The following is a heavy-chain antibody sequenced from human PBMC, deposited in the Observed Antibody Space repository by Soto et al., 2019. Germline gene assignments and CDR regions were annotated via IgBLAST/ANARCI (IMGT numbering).Heavy chain of an antibody. CDR2: INHSGST. J-gene: IGHJ4*02. CDR3: ARFLRGYGDYADY. D-gene: IGHD4-17*01. CDR1: GGSFSGYY. V-gene: IGHV4-34*01. Sequence: SETLSLTCAVYGGSFSGYYWSWIRQPPGKGLEWIGEINHSGSTNYNPSLKSRVIISVDTSKNQFSLKLSSVTAADTAVYYCARFLRGYGDYADYWGQGTLVTVS.